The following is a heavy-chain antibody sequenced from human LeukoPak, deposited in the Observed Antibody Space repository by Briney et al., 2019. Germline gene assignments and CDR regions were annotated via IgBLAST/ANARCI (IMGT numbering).Heavy chain of an antibody. CDR1: GYTFTNYD. CDR3: ARGPYSGSYHGHYFDY. CDR2: IIPILGIA. D-gene: IGHD1-26*01. V-gene: IGHV1-69*04. Sequence: SVKVSCKASGYTFTNYDINWVRQATGQGLEWMGRIIPILGIANYAQKFQGRVTITADKSTSTAYMELSSLRSEDTAVYYCARGPYSGSYHGHYFDYWGQGTLVTVSS. J-gene: IGHJ4*02.